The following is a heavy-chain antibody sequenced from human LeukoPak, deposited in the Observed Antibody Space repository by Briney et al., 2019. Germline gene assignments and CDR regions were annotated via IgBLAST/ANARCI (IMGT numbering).Heavy chain of an antibody. D-gene: IGHD3-10*01. CDR3: ARGTGSYYNGDAFDI. V-gene: IGHV4-4*07. CDR1: VGSIRSCH. J-gene: IGHJ3*02. Sequence: SSETLSLTCTVSVGSIRSCHWSWIRHPAGKGLEWIGRIYTSRCTNYNPSLNSPITMSVDTSKNQFSLKLSSVTAADTAVYYCARGTGSYYNGDAFDIWGQGTMVTVSS. CDR2: IYTSRCT.